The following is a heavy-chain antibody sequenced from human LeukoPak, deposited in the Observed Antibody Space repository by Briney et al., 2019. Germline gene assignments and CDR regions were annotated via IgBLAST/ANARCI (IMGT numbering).Heavy chain of an antibody. Sequence: PSETLSLTCSVSGDSISTYYWSWIRQSPGKGLEWIGYIYHSGNTNYNPSLKSRVTISADTSNNQFSLGLSSVTAADTAVYYCATGYSSAWYYFDYWGQGTLVTVSS. CDR2: IYHSGNT. V-gene: IGHV4-59*01. CDR3: ATGYSSAWYYFDY. D-gene: IGHD2-15*01. J-gene: IGHJ4*02. CDR1: GDSISTYY.